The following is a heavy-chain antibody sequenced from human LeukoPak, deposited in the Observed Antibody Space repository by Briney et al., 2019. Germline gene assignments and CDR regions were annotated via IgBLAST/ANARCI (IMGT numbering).Heavy chain of an antibody. V-gene: IGHV4-31*03. CDR1: GGSISSGGYY. CDR2: IYYSGST. Sequence: SEALSLTCTVSGGSISSGGYYWSWIRQHPGKGLEWIGYIYYSGSTDYNPSLKSRFTMSVDTSKNQFSLKLSSVTAADTAVYYSASADYDMAFDIWGQGTMVTVSS. D-gene: IGHD3-9*01. J-gene: IGHJ3*02. CDR3: ASADYDMAFDI.